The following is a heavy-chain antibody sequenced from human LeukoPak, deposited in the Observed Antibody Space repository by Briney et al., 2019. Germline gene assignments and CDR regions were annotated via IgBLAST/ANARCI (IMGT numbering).Heavy chain of an antibody. J-gene: IGHJ4*02. CDR2: FDPEDGET. V-gene: IGHV1-24*01. D-gene: IGHD3-10*01. Sequence: RGTIKKIKWMGGFDPEDGETIYAQKFQGRVTMTEDTSTDTAYMELSSLRSEDTAVYYCATHLGYGSEPVRYWGQGTLVTVSS. CDR3: ATHLGYGSEPVRY.